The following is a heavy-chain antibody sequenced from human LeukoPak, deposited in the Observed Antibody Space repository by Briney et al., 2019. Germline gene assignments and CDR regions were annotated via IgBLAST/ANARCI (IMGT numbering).Heavy chain of an antibody. Sequence: PSETLSLTCTVSGGSISSSSYYWGWIRQPPGKGLEWIGSIYYSGSTYYNPSLKSRVTISVDTSKNQFSLKLSSVTAADTAVYYGARGALTIFGVVSNWFDPWGQGTLVTVPS. J-gene: IGHJ5*02. CDR3: ARGALTIFGVVSNWFDP. D-gene: IGHD3-3*01. CDR1: GGSISSSSYY. V-gene: IGHV4-39*01. CDR2: IYYSGST.